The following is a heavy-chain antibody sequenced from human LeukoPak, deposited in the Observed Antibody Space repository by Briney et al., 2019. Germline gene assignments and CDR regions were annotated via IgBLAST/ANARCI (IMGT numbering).Heavy chain of an antibody. V-gene: IGHV1-46*01. CDR3: ARGGIEVATIDYFDY. D-gene: IGHD5-24*01. J-gene: IGHJ4*02. CDR1: GYTFTSYY. CDR2: INPSGGST. Sequence: ASVKVSCKASGYTFTSYYMHWVRQAPGQGLEWMGIINPSGGSTSYAQKFQGRVTMTGDTSTSTVYMELSSLRSEDTAVYYCARGGIEVATIDYFDYWGQGTLVTVSS.